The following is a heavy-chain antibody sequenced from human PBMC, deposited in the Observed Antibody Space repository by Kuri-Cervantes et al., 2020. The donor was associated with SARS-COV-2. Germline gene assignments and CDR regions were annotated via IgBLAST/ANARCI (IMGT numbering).Heavy chain of an antibody. CDR3: ARDRVGVHDS. Sequence: GESLKIPCAASGFPFSSYGMHWVRQAPGKGLEWVAVISYDGTNKDYTASGKGRFTISRYNSQNTLYLQMKSLRTEDTALYYCARDRVGVHDSWGQGTLVTVSS. D-gene: IGHD2-21*01. CDR1: GFPFSSYG. J-gene: IGHJ4*02. CDR2: ISYDGTNK. V-gene: IGHV3-30*03.